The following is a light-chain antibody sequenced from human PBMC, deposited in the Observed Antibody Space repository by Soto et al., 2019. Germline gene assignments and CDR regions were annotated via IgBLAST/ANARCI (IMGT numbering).Light chain of an antibody. V-gene: IGKV3-20*01. CDR3: QQYGSSPFT. J-gene: IGKJ3*01. Sequence: ESVLTQSPGTLSMSPGERATLSCRASQSVSSSYSAWYQQKPGQAPRLLIYGASRRATGIPDRFSGSGSGTDLTLTISRLEPEDFAVYYCQQYGSSPFTFGPGTKVDI. CDR1: QSVSSSY. CDR2: GAS.